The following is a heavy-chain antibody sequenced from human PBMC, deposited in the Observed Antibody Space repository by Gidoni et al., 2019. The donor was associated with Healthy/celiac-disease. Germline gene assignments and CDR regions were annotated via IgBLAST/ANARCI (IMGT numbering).Heavy chain of an antibody. CDR1: GGSISSSSYY. Sequence: QLQLQESGPGLVKPSETLSLTCTVSGGSISSSSYYWGWIRQPPGKGLEWIGSIYYSGSTYYNPSLKSRVTISVDTSKNQFSLKLSSVTAADTAVYYCARLGAVAGTSAFDIWGQGTMVTVSS. V-gene: IGHV4-39*01. CDR3: ARLGAVAGTSAFDI. CDR2: IYYSGST. J-gene: IGHJ3*02. D-gene: IGHD6-19*01.